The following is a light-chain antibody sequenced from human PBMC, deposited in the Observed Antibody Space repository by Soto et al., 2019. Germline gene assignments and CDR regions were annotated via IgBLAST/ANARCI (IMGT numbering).Light chain of an antibody. V-gene: IGKV3-20*01. CDR2: GAS. CDR1: QSVSSSY. J-gene: IGKJ1*01. Sequence: EIVLTQSPGTLSLSPGERATLSCRASQSVSSSYLAWYQQRPGQAPRVLIYGASNRATGIPDRFSGSGSGTDFTLTISRLEPEDFAVYYCQRYGSSPWTFGQGTKV. CDR3: QRYGSSPWT.